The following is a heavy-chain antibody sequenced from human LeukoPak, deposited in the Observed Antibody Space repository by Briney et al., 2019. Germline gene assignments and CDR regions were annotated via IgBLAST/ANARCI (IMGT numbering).Heavy chain of an antibody. CDR1: GFTFSSYG. Sequence: GGSLRLSCAASGFTFSSYGMHWVRQAPGKGLEWVAFIRYDGSNKYYADSVKGRFTISRDNSKNTPYLQMNSLRAEDTAVYYCAKVKDGSGSYLYYYYYMDVWGKGTTVTISS. CDR3: AKVKDGSGSYLYYYYYMDV. CDR2: IRYDGSNK. D-gene: IGHD3-10*01. J-gene: IGHJ6*03. V-gene: IGHV3-30*02.